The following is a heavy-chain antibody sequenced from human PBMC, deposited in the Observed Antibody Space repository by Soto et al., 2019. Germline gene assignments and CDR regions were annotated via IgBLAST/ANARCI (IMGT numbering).Heavy chain of an antibody. J-gene: IGHJ3*02. CDR2: IYPGDSDT. CDR1: GYSFTSYW. CDR3: ARPQVRGVMLYAFDI. V-gene: IGHV5-51*01. D-gene: IGHD3-10*01. Sequence: GESLKISCKGSGYSFTSYWIGWVRQMPGKGLEWMGIIYPGDSDTRYSPSFQGQVTISADKSISTAYLQWSSLKASDTAMYYCARPQVRGVMLYAFDIWGQGTMVTVSS.